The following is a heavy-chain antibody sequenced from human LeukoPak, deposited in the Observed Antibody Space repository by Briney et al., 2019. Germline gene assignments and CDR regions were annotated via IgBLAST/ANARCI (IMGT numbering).Heavy chain of an antibody. V-gene: IGHV3-33*01. J-gene: IGHJ4*02. Sequence: PGGSLRLSCAASGFTFSSYGMHWVRQAPGKGLEWVAVIWYDGSNKYYVDSVKGRFTISRDNSKNTLYLQMNNMRDEDTAVYYCARDNYPQASSTMITDWGQGTLVTVSS. CDR3: ARDNYPQASSTMITD. D-gene: IGHD3-22*01. CDR1: GFTFSSYG. CDR2: IWYDGSNK.